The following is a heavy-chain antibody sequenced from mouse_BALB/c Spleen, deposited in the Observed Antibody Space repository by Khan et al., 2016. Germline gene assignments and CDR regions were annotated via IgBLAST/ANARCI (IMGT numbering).Heavy chain of an antibody. D-gene: IGHD1-1*01. V-gene: IGHV1-4*01. CDR2: INPSTGYT. Sequence: QVQLQQPGAELAKPGASVKMSCKASGYTFTSYGMHWVKQRPGQGLEWIGYINPSTGYTEYTQKFKDKATLTADKSSSTAYMQLSSLTSEDPAVYCCATSYSADSSYYAMEYWAQGTSVTVSS. J-gene: IGHJ4*01. CDR1: GYTFTSYG. CDR3: ATSYSADSSYYAMEY.